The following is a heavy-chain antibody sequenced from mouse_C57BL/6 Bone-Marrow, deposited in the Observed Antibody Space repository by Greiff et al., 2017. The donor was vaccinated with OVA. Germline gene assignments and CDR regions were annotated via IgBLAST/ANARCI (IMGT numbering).Heavy chain of an antibody. J-gene: IGHJ3*01. CDR3: AREGGLRPWFAY. D-gene: IGHD2-4*01. V-gene: IGHV1-4*01. CDR1: GYTFTSYT. CDR2: INPSSGYT. Sequence: QVQLQQSGAELARPGASVKMSCKASGYTFTSYTMHWVKQRPGQGLEWIGYINPSSGYTKYNQKFKDKATLTADKSSSTAYMQLSSPTSKDSAVYYCAREGGLRPWFAYWGQGTLVTVSA.